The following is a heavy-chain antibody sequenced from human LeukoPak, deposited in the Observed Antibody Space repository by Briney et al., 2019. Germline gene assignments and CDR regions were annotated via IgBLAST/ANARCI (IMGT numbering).Heavy chain of an antibody. CDR1: GFTFSSYT. CDR3: ARAGAAAATGGYGRYFDY. CDR2: ISDSSSYI. Sequence: GGSLRLSCAASGFTFSSYTMNWVRQAPGKGLEWVSSISDSSSYIYYADSVKGRFTISRDNAKNSLYLQMNSLRAEDTAVYYCARAGAAAATGGYGRYFDYWGQGTLVTVSS. D-gene: IGHD6-13*01. J-gene: IGHJ4*02. V-gene: IGHV3-21*01.